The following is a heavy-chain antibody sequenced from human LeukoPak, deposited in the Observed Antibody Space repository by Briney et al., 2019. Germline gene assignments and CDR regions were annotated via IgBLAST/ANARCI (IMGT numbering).Heavy chain of an antibody. J-gene: IGHJ6*02. Sequence: PSETLSLTCTVSGGSISGYYWSWIRQPPGKGLEWIGYIYHTGSTNYNPSLKSRVTISVDTSKNQFSLKLSSVTAADTAVYYCAKGPMVRGGNVWGQGTTVTVSS. CDR1: GGSISGYY. CDR2: IYHTGST. V-gene: IGHV4-59*08. CDR3: AKGPMVRGGNV. D-gene: IGHD3-10*01.